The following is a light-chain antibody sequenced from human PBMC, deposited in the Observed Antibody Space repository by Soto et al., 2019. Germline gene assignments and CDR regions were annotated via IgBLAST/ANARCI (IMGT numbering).Light chain of an antibody. Sequence: EIVLTQSPGTLSLSPGERATLSCRASQSFRSSYLAWYQQKPGQAPRLLIYGASSRATDIPDRFSGSRSGTDLTLTISRLEPEDFAVYYCQQYGSSPPMYTFGQGTKLEIK. CDR3: QQYGSSPPMYT. CDR2: GAS. CDR1: QSFRSSY. J-gene: IGKJ2*01. V-gene: IGKV3-20*01.